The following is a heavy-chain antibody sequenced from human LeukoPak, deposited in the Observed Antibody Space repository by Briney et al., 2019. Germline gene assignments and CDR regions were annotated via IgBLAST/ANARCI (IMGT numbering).Heavy chain of an antibody. V-gene: IGHV4-59*12. D-gene: IGHD6-19*01. J-gene: IGHJ4*02. CDR2: IHYSGST. Sequence: SETLSLTCTVSGGSISNSYWSWIRQPTGKGLEWIGYIHYSGSTNYNPSLRSRVTISVDTSKNHFSLKLSSVTAADTAVYYCARGGWSNDFWGQGTLVTVSS. CDR3: ARGGWSNDF. CDR1: GGSISNSY.